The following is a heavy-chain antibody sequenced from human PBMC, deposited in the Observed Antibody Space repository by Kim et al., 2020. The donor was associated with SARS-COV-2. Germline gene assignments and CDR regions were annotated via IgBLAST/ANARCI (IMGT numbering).Heavy chain of an antibody. Sequence: DATTYAESVQGRFTISRDDSKKLAYLQMKNLEPEDTAVYYCVTTVTDPFDYWGQGTLVTVSS. V-gene: IGHV3-73*01. CDR3: VTTVTDPFDY. CDR2: DAT. J-gene: IGHJ4*02. D-gene: IGHD4-17*01.